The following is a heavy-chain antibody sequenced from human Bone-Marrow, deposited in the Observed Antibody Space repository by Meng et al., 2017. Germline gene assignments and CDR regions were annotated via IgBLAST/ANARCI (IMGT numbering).Heavy chain of an antibody. CDR1: GGSISGSSYY. J-gene: IGHJ1*01. CDR2: IYYSGST. D-gene: IGHD6-19*01. CDR3: ARGRSSGWYRPEYFQH. V-gene: IGHV4-39*07. Sequence: QRQKSGPGLVKPSGPLPLTCTVPGGSISGSSYYWGWIRQPPGKGLEWIGSIYYSGSTYYNPSLKSRVTISVDTSKNQFSLKLSSVTAADTAVYYCARGRSSGWYRPEYFQHWGQGTLVTVSS.